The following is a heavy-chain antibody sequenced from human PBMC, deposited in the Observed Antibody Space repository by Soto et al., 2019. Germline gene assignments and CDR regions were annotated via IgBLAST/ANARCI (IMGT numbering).Heavy chain of an antibody. V-gene: IGHV4-4*07. CDR1: GGSMSDYF. CDR2: KSISGST. D-gene: IGHD3-16*01. CDR3: ARSLGYAAGWSFDV. Sequence: SETLSLTCTVSGGSMSDYFWTWIRLPAGKRLEWIGRKSISGSTDYNPSLKGRASMSVDTSKNQFSLRLISVTAADTALYYCARSLGYAAGWSFDVWGQGILVTVSS. J-gene: IGHJ4*02.